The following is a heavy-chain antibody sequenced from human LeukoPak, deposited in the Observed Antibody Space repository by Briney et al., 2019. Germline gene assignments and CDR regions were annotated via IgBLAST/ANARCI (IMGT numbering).Heavy chain of an antibody. V-gene: IGHV3-74*01. J-gene: IGHJ4*02. Sequence: GGSLRLSCAASGFTFSSYWMHWVRQAPGKGLVWVSRISDGRSTTTYADSVKGRFTISRDNAKNTLYLQMNGLRAEDTAVYYCSRSAYYDGSGNYYDYWGQGTLVTVSS. D-gene: IGHD3-22*01. CDR2: ISDGRSTT. CDR1: GFTFSSYW. CDR3: SRSAYYDGSGNYYDY.